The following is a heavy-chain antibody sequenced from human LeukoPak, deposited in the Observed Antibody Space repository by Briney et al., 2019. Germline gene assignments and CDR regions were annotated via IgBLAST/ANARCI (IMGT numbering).Heavy chain of an antibody. D-gene: IGHD2-8*01. CDR3: ARVGYEHVEPDFDY. V-gene: IGHV4-30-4*01. Sequence: SETLSLTCTVSGVSISSGDYYWSWIRLPPGKGLEWIGYIYYSGSTYYNPSLKSRVTISVDTSKNQFSLKLSSVTAADTAVYYCARVGYEHVEPDFDYWGQGTLVTVSS. CDR2: IYYSGST. CDR1: GVSISSGDYY. J-gene: IGHJ4*02.